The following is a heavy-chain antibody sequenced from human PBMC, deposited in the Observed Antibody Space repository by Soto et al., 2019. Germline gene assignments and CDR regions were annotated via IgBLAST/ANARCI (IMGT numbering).Heavy chain of an antibody. CDR2: SRNKADSYTT. J-gene: IGHJ4*02. Sequence: GGSLRLSCAASGFIFRDHYMDWVRQAPGKGLEWVGHSRNKADSYTTEFAASVKGRFTISRDDSKNVLYLQMNSLKTEDTAVYYCVRENIAARALIDSWGQGTLVTVSS. CDR1: GFIFRDHY. CDR3: VRENIAARALIDS. V-gene: IGHV3-72*01. D-gene: IGHD6-13*01.